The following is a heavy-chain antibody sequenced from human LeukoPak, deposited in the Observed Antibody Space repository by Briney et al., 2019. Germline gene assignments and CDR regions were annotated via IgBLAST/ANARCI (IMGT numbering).Heavy chain of an antibody. CDR2: IYYSGST. Sequence: PSETLSLTCTVSGGSISSGDYYWSWIRQPPGKGLEWIGYIYYSGSTYYNPSLKSRVTISIDTSKNQFSLKLSSVTAADTAVYYCARVVRGGYSHGIHDYWGQGTLVTVSS. V-gene: IGHV4-30-4*01. J-gene: IGHJ4*02. CDR1: GGSISSGDYY. CDR3: ARVVRGGYSHGIHDY. D-gene: IGHD5-18*01.